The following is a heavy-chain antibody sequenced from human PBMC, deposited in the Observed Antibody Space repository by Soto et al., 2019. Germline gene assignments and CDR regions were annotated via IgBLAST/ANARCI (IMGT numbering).Heavy chain of an antibody. Sequence: QVHLVQSGAEVKKPGASVKVSCKASGYTFTSYGITWVRQAPGQGLEWMGWISAHNGNTDDAQMIQGRVIVTRDTTTSTAYMELRSLRSDDTAVYYCSRGRYGDYWGQGALVTVSS. CDR2: ISAHNGNT. CDR1: GYTFTSYG. J-gene: IGHJ4*02. D-gene: IGHD1-1*01. V-gene: IGHV1-18*01. CDR3: SRGRYGDY.